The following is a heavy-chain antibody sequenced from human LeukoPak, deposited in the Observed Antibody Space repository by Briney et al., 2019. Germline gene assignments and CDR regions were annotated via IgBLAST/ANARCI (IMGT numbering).Heavy chain of an antibody. V-gene: IGHV3-7*01. D-gene: IGHD3-10*01. J-gene: IGHJ4*02. CDR1: GFTFSSYW. CDR3: ARERVAPSMVLDY. Sequence: PGGSLRLSCAASGFTFSSYWMSWVRQAPGKGLEWVANIKQDGSEKYYVDSVKGRFTISRDNAKNSLYLQMNSLRAEDTAVYYCARERVAPSMVLDYWGQGTLVTVSS. CDR2: IKQDGSEK.